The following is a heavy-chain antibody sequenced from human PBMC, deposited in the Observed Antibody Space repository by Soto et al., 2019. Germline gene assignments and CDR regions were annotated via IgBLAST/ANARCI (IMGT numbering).Heavy chain of an antibody. J-gene: IGHJ4*02. Sequence: QLQLQESGPGLVKPSETLSLTCTVSGGSISSSSYYWGWIRQPPGKGLEWIANIYYSGSSYYNPSLKSRVTISVDTSKNQFSLKLSSVTAADTAVYYCARHFSYGSSKHFDYWGQGTLVTVSS. CDR1: GGSISSSSYY. CDR3: ARHFSYGSSKHFDY. V-gene: IGHV4-39*01. CDR2: IYYSGSS. D-gene: IGHD5-18*01.